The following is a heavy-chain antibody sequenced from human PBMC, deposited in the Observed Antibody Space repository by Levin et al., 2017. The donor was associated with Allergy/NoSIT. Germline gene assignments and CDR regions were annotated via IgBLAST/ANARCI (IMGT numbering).Heavy chain of an antibody. CDR2: ITKPSRTI. D-gene: IGHD7-27*01. CDR3: VTDESGDEDFDY. Sequence: GESLKISCAASGFILRTSDMNWVRQAPGKGLEWISFITKPSRTISYADSVKGRFTVSRDNAKNLLYLDMTSLRAEDTAVYYCVTDESGDEDFDYWGQGTLVTVSS. CDR1: GFILRTSD. J-gene: IGHJ4*02. V-gene: IGHV3-48*01.